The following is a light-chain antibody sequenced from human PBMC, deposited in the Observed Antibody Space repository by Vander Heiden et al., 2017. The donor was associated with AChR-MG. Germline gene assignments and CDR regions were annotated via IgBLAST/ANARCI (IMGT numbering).Light chain of an antibody. J-gene: IGLJ1*01. Sequence: SYELTQPPSVSVSPGQTASITGSGDKLGDKYACWYQQKPGQSPVLVIYQDSKRPSGIPERFSGSNSGNTATLTISGTQAMDEADYYCQAWDSSTAFYVFGTGTKVTVL. CDR1: KLGDKY. CDR2: QDS. V-gene: IGLV3-1*01. CDR3: QAWDSSTAFYV.